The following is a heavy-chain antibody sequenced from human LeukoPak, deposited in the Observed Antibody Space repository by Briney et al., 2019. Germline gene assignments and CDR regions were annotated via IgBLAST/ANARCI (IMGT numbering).Heavy chain of an antibody. CDR2: ISSSSTII. Sequence: RGSLRLSCAASGFTLSSYELYWVRQAPGKGLEWISYISSSSTIIKYADSARGRFTISRDDARESLYLQMSSLRADDTAIYYCGASRQYVGAFDIWGQGTLVTVSS. D-gene: IGHD3-16*01. CDR3: GASRQYVGAFDI. V-gene: IGHV3-48*03. J-gene: IGHJ3*02. CDR1: GFTLSSYE.